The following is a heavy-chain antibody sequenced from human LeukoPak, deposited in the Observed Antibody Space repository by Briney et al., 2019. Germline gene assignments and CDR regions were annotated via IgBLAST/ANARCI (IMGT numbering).Heavy chain of an antibody. CDR3: ASWSMVEVKQDY. CDR1: GGSISSGSYY. J-gene: IGHJ4*02. CDR2: IYTSGST. D-gene: IGHD2-8*01. V-gene: IGHV4-61*02. Sequence: PSETLSLTCTVSGGSISSGSYYWSWIRQPAGKGLEWIGRIYTSGSTNYNPSLKSRVTISVDRSKNQFSLKLSSVTAADTAVYYCASWSMVEVKQDYWGQGTLVTVSS.